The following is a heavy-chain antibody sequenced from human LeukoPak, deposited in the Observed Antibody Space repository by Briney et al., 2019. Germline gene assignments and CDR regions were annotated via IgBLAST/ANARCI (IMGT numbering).Heavy chain of an antibody. D-gene: IGHD3-10*01. J-gene: IGHJ4*02. V-gene: IGHV3-21*01. CDR1: GFIFSDYS. CDR3: TKGLAGSGSGDFDC. CDR2: ISSTSSYI. Sequence: PGVSLRLSCAASGFIFSDYSMNWVRQAPGKGLEWVSYISSTSSYIYYADSVKGRFTISRDNTKNSLYLQVNSLRAEDTAVYYCTKGLAGSGSGDFDCWGQGTLVTVSS.